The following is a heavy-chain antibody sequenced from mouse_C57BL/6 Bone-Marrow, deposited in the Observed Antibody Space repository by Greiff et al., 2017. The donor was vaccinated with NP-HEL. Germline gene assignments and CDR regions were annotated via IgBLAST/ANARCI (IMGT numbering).Heavy chain of an antibody. J-gene: IGHJ3*01. V-gene: IGHV1-81*01. CDR1: GYTFTSYG. CDR2: IYPRSGNT. CDR3: AREKEGGYYAFAY. Sequence: VKLQQSGAELARPGASVKLSCKASGYTFTSYGISWVKQRTGQGLEWIGEIYPRSGNTYYNEKFKGKATLTADKSSSTAYMELRSLTSEDSAVYFCAREKEGGYYAFAYWGQGTLVTVSA. D-gene: IGHD2-3*01.